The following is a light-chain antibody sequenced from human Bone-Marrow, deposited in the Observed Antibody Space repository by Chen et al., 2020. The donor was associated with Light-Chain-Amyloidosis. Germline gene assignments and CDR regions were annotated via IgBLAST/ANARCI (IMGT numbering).Light chain of an antibody. CDR3: QQYGTSPLT. J-gene: IGKJ4*01. V-gene: IGKV3-20*01. Sequence: EIVLTQSPGTLSLSPGEGANLSCRASQTISSNYLTWYQHKFGQAPRLLIYGSSSRANGIPDRFTGSGSGTDFTLNINRREPEDFAMYDCQQYGTSPLTFGGGTKVEIK. CDR1: QTISSNY. CDR2: GSS.